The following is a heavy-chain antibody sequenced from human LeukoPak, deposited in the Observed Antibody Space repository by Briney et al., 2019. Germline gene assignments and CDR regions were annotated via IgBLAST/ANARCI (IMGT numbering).Heavy chain of an antibody. CDR2: INHSGST. CDR3: ARESYSNDPYYYYMDV. V-gene: IGHV4-34*01. Sequence: SETLSLTCAVYDGSFSNYYCSWIRQPPGKGLEWIGEINHSGSTNYNPSLKSRVTISVDTSKNQFSLKLSSVTAADTAVYYCARESYSNDPYYYYMDVWGKGTTVTVSS. CDR1: DGSFSNYY. D-gene: IGHD6-13*01. J-gene: IGHJ6*03.